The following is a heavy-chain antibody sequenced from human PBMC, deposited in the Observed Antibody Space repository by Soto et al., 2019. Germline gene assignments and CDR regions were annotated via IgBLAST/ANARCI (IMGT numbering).Heavy chain of an antibody. J-gene: IGHJ5*01. V-gene: IGHV4-30-4*01. CDR3: ARGRYCLTGRCFPNWFDS. Sequence: PSETLSLTCSVSGDSISTVDYFWAWIRQPPGQALEYIGYIYKSKTTYYNPSFESRVAISLDTSKIQFSLTVTSVTAADTAVYFCARGRYCLTGRCFPNWFDSWGQGTLVTVSS. D-gene: IGHD2-15*01. CDR1: GDSISTVDYF. CDR2: IYKSKTT.